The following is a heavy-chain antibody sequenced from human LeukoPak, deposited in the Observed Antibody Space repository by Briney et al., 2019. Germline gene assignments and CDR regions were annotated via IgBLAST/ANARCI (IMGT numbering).Heavy chain of an antibody. CDR2: IKQDGSEK. D-gene: IGHD5-24*01. J-gene: IGHJ4*02. CDR1: GFTFSSYW. V-gene: IGHV3-7*01. Sequence: GGSLRLSCAASGFTFSSYWMSWVRQAPGKGLEWVANIKQDGSEKYYADSVKGRFTISRDNAKNSLYLQMNSLRAEDTAVYYCARGLEMAPKHLQGYWGQGTLVTVSS. CDR3: ARGLEMAPKHLQGY.